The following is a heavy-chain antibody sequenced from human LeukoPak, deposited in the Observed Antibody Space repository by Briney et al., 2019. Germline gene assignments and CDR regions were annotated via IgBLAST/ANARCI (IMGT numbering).Heavy chain of an antibody. CDR3: ARGGEQWLVYYYYYMDV. Sequence: SETLPLTCTVSGGSISGYYWSWIRQPPGKGLEWIGEINHSGSTNYNPSLKSRVTISVDTSKNQFSLKLSSVTAADTAVYYCARGGEQWLVYYYYYMDVWGKGTTVTVSS. CDR1: GGSISGYY. V-gene: IGHV4-34*01. D-gene: IGHD6-19*01. CDR2: INHSGST. J-gene: IGHJ6*03.